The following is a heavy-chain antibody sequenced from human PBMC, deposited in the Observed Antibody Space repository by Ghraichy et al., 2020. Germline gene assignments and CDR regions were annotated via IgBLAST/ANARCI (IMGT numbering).Heavy chain of an antibody. CDR3: VKTGDNWFDP. CDR2: IYYSGSI. J-gene: IGHJ5*02. Sequence: SETLTLTCTISGGSISPYYWSWIRQPPGKELEWIAYIYYSGSIDYNPSLKGRVTISVDTAKNQFSLKLRSVTAADTAVYYCVKTGDNWFDPWGQGTLVTVSS. CDR1: GGSISPYY. D-gene: IGHD1-14*01. V-gene: IGHV4-59*01.